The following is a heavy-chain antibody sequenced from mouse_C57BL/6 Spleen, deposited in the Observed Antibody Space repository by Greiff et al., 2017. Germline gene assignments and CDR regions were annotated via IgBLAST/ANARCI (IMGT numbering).Heavy chain of an antibody. CDR3: ARGGTTVVGGYFDY. Sequence: QVQLQQPGAELVKPGASVKMSCKASGYTFTSYWITWVKQRPGQGLEWIGDIYPGSGSTNYNEKFKSKATLTVDTSSSTAYMQLSSLTSEDSAVYYCARGGTTVVGGYFDYWGQGTTLTVSS. V-gene: IGHV1-55*01. CDR1: GYTFTSYW. D-gene: IGHD1-1*01. CDR2: IYPGSGST. J-gene: IGHJ2*01.